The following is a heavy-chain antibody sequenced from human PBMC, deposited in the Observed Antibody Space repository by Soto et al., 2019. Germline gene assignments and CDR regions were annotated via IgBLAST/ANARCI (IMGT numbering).Heavy chain of an antibody. CDR3: TTDQIGSIAVAWTQAPRDY. D-gene: IGHD6-19*01. V-gene: IGHV3-15*07. Sequence: EVQLVESGGGLVQPGGSLRLSCVVSGFTFSGAWMNWVRQAPGKGLEWVGRIKRKADGGTIDYAAPVKGRFTISRDDSKNTMYLQMNSLRSEDTGIYYCTTDQIGSIAVAWTQAPRDYWGQGTLVTVSS. CDR1: GFTFSGAW. CDR2: IKRKADGGTI. J-gene: IGHJ4*02.